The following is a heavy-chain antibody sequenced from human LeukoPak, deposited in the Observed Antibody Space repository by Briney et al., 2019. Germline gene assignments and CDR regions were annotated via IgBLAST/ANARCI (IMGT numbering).Heavy chain of an antibody. V-gene: IGHV3-30*18. D-gene: IGHD3-10*01. CDR2: ISYDGSNK. CDR3: AKGRIGGLTIDY. Sequence: GGSLRLSCAASGFTFSSYGMHWVRQAPGKGLEWVAVISYDGSNKYYADSVKGRFTISRDNSKNTLYLQMNSLRAEDTAVYCCAKGRIGGLTIDYWGQGTLVTVSS. CDR1: GFTFSSYG. J-gene: IGHJ4*02.